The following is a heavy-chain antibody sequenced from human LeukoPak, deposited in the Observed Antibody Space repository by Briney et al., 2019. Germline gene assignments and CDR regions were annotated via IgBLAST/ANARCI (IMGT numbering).Heavy chain of an antibody. Sequence: SQTLSLTCAISGDSISSNSAAWNWIRQSPSRGLEWLGRTYYRSKWYNDYAVSVKSRITINPDTSKNQFSLQLNSVTPEDTAVYYCARDAPVSYYGSGSLSLSDYWGQGTLVTVSS. V-gene: IGHV6-1*01. D-gene: IGHD3-10*01. CDR1: GDSISSNSAA. J-gene: IGHJ4*02. CDR3: ARDAPVSYYGSGSLSLSDY. CDR2: TYYRSKWYN.